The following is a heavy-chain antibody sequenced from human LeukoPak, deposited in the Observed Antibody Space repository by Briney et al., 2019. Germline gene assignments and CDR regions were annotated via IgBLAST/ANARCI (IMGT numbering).Heavy chain of an antibody. D-gene: IGHD3-10*01. CDR1: GYTFTGYY. J-gene: IGHJ4*02. V-gene: IGHV1-2*02. CDR2: INPNSGGT. Sequence: ASVKVSCKASGYTFTGYYMHWVRQAPGQGLEWMGWINPNSGGTNYAQEFQGRVTMTRDTSISTAYMELSRLRSDDTAVYYCARDGRFGELLLFDYWGQGTLVTVSS. CDR3: ARDGRFGELLLFDY.